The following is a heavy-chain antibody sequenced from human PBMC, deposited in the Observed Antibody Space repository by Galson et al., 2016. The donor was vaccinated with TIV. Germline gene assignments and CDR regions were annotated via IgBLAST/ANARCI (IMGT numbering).Heavy chain of an antibody. Sequence: SVKVSCKASGGTFTRYAISWVRQAPGQGLEWMGRIIPILGIANYAQKFQGRVTITADKSTSTVYMELSSLRSDDTAVYYCATDQSNFYWFSYFDLWGRGTLVTVSS. J-gene: IGHJ2*01. V-gene: IGHV1-69*04. D-gene: IGHD4-11*01. CDR2: IIPILGIA. CDR3: ATDQSNFYWFSYFDL. CDR1: GGTFTRYA.